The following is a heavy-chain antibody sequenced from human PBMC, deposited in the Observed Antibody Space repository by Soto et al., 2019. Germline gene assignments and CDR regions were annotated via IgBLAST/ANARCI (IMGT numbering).Heavy chain of an antibody. CDR1: GGSISSGGYS. Sequence: SETLSLTCAVSGGSISSGGYSWGWIRQPPGKGLEWIGYIYHSGSTYYNPSLKSRVTISVDRSKNQFSLKLSSVTAADTGVYYCARVPEYWGQGTLVTVSS. J-gene: IGHJ4*02. V-gene: IGHV4-30-2*01. CDR3: ARVPEY. CDR2: IYHSGST.